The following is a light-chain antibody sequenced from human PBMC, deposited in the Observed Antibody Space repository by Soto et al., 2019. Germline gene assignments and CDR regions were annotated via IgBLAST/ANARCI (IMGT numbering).Light chain of an antibody. V-gene: IGKV1-33*01. CDR1: QDISNY. CDR2: DAS. J-gene: IGKJ1*01. Sequence: DIQMTQSPSSLSASVGDRVTITCQASQDISNYLNWYQQKPGKAPKLLIYDASNLETGVPSRFSGSGSGTDFTLTISSLQPEDFATYYCLQVDVYPWTFGQGTKVDIK. CDR3: LQVDVYPWT.